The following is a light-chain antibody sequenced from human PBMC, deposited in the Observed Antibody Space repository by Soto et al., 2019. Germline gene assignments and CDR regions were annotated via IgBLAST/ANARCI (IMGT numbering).Light chain of an antibody. CDR3: KQYGRSLLIT. CDR1: QSVSSSY. Sequence: VVFTHAPGTQSLFQGQRATVSCMCSQSVSSSYLAWYQQKPGQAPRLLIFGASCWATGIPDRFSGLGSGTYFRLAIPRVEPDDFAVYDSKQYGRSLLITFCQGTRLEIK. V-gene: IGKV3-20*01. J-gene: IGKJ5*01. CDR2: GAS.